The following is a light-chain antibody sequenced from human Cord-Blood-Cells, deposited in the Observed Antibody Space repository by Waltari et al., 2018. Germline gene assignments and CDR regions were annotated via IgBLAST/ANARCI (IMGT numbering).Light chain of an antibody. J-gene: IGKJ1*01. CDR1: QSVSSSY. CDR2: GAS. CDR3: QQYGSSPWT. V-gene: IGKV3-20*01. Sequence: EIVLTQSPGTLSLSPGARATLSCRASQSVSSSYLAWYQQKPRQAPRLLIYGASSRATGIPDRFSGSGSGTDFTLTISRLEPEDFAVYYCQQYGSSPWTFGQGTKVEIK.